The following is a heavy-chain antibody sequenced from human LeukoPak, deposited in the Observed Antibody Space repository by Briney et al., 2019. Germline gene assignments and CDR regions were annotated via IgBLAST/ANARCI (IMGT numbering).Heavy chain of an antibody. J-gene: IGHJ5*02. D-gene: IGHD2-15*01. V-gene: IGHV4-61*02. CDR1: GNSISSGDNY. Sequence: PSETLSLTCTVSGNSISSGDNYWSWIRQPAGKGLEWIGRIYTSGSTNYNPSLKSRVTISVDTSKNQFSLKLSSVTAADTAVYYCARGRTMVAAIKAAFDPWGQGTLVTVSS. CDR3: ARGRTMVAAIKAAFDP. CDR2: IYTSGST.